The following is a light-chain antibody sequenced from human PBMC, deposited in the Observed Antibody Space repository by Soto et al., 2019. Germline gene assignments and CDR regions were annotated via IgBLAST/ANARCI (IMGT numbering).Light chain of an antibody. CDR1: QSVSSSY. V-gene: IGKV3-20*01. CDR2: GAS. Sequence: EIVLTQSPGTLSLSPGERATLSCRASQSVSSSYLAWYQQKPGQAPRLLIYGASSRATGIPDRFSGSGSGTAFTLTISRLEPEDFAVYYCQQYGNSRYTFGQGTKLEIK. CDR3: QQYGNSRYT. J-gene: IGKJ2*01.